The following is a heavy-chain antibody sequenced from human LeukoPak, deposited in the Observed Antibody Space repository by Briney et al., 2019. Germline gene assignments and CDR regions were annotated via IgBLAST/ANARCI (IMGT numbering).Heavy chain of an antibody. D-gene: IGHD3/OR15-3a*01. Sequence: TGGSLRLSCAASEFRFSAHGMNWVRQAPGKGLEWISGISPSGDITYYADSVMGRFSISRDNWQSTVSLQMNSLRAEDTASYYCVRDLDWGAFDVWGQGTMVTVSS. V-gene: IGHV3-23*01. J-gene: IGHJ3*01. CDR1: EFRFSAHG. CDR3: VRDLDWGAFDV. CDR2: ISPSGDIT.